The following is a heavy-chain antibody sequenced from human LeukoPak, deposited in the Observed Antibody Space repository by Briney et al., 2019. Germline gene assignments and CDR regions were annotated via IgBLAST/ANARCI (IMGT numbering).Heavy chain of an antibody. CDR1: GFTFSSYA. J-gene: IGHJ4*02. CDR3: AKPLGRWGYYFDY. D-gene: IGHD3-16*01. V-gene: IGHV3-23*01. Sequence: PGGSLRLSCAASGFTFSSYAVSWVRQAPGQGLEWVSAISGSGGSTYYADSVKGRFTISRDNSKNTLYLQMNSLRAEDTAVYYCAKPLGRWGYYFDYWGQGTLVTVSS. CDR2: ISGSGGST.